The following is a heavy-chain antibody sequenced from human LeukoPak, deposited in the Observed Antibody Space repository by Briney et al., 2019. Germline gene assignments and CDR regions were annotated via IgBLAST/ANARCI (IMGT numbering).Heavy chain of an antibody. V-gene: IGHV4-38-2*02. J-gene: IGHJ4*02. CDR3: ARVQPSSSWYLADY. D-gene: IGHD6-13*01. Sequence: SSETLSLTCTVSGYSISSGYYWGWIRQPPGKGLEWIGSIYHSGSTYYNPSLKSRVTISVDTSKNQFSLKLRSVTAADTAVYYCARVQPSSSWYLADYWGQGTLVTVSS. CDR1: GYSISSGYY. CDR2: IYHSGST.